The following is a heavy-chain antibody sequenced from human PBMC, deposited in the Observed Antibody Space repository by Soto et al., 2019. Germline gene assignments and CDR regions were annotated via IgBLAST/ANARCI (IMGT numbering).Heavy chain of an antibody. V-gene: IGHV3-21*01. CDR3: ARTDIVVVPAPFDY. Sequence: AGGSLRLSCAASGFTFSSYSMNWVRQAPGKGLEWVSSISSSSSYIYYADSVKGRFTISRDNAKNSLYLQMNSLRAEDTAVYYCARTDIVVVPAPFDYWGHGTLVTVSP. CDR1: GFTFSSYS. J-gene: IGHJ4*01. D-gene: IGHD2-2*01. CDR2: ISSSSSYI.